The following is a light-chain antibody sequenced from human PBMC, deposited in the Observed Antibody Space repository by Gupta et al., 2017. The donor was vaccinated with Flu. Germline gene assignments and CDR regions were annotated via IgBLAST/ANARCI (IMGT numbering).Light chain of an antibody. V-gene: IGKV1-5*03. CDR3: QQYTSYPYT. Sequence: PSTLSASVGDRVTITGRATQTISRWFAWYQQKPGKAPNLLIYKGSSLESGVPSRVSGSGSGTEFTLTISSLQPDDFATYYCQQYTSYPYTFGQGTKLDIK. CDR2: KGS. CDR1: QTISRW. J-gene: IGKJ2*01.